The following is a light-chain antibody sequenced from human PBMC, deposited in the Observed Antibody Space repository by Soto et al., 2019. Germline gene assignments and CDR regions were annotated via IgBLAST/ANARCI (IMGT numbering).Light chain of an antibody. J-gene: IGLJ1*01. V-gene: IGLV2-18*01. CDR3: SLFTSSSTYV. CDR2: EVT. Sequence: QSALTQPPSVSGSPGQSVTISCTGTSSDVGSYNRVSWYQQPPGTAPKVIIYEVTNRPSGVPDRFSGSKSGNTASLTISGLQAEDEAHYYCSLFTSSSTYVFGAGTKVSVL. CDR1: SSDVGSYNR.